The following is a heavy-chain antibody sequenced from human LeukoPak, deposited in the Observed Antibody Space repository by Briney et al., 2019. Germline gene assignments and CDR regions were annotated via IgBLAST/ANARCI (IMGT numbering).Heavy chain of an antibody. CDR3: ARGDDFSGAH. Sequence: GGSLRLSCAVSGFTFSKFWMSWVRQAPGRGLEWVANIHPEGNEKYHVESVKGRFTISRDNAKNFLFLQMNGLRVEDTAVYYCARGDDFSGAHWGQGTLVTVSS. CDR1: GFTFSKFW. J-gene: IGHJ4*02. CDR2: IHPEGNEK. V-gene: IGHV3-7*04. D-gene: IGHD1-1*01.